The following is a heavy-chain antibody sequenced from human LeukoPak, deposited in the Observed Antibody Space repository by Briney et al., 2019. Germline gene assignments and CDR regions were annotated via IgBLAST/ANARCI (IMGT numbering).Heavy chain of an antibody. CDR2: IYYSGST. V-gene: IGHV4-59*01. D-gene: IGHD5-24*01. CDR3: ARGGGYRVDY. J-gene: IGHJ4*02. CDR1: GVSISNYY. Sequence: KPSETLSLTCSVSGVSISNYYWSWIRQPPGKGLEWIGYIYYSGSTNYSPSLKSRVTISLDTSKNHFSLKLSSVTAADTAVYYCARGGGYRVDYWGQGTLVTVSS.